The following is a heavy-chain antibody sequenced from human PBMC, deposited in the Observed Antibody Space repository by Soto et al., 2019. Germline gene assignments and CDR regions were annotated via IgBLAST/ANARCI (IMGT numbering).Heavy chain of an antibody. V-gene: IGHV3-30-3*01. CDR3: ARGGGFCGGDCYKGGIDY. Sequence: QVQLVESGGGVVQPGRSLRLSCAASGFPFSPYTMHWVRQAPGRGLEWVAVISYDGSDKYYADSVKGRITISRDNSKNTLYLPINSLRAEDTAVYYCARGGGFCGGDCYKGGIDYWGQGTLVTVSS. CDR1: GFPFSPYT. CDR2: ISYDGSDK. D-gene: IGHD2-21*02. J-gene: IGHJ4*02.